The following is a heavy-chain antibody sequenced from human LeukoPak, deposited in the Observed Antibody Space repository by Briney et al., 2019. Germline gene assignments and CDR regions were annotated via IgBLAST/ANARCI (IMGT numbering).Heavy chain of an antibody. CDR1: GYTFTSYD. D-gene: IGHD6-13*01. CDR3: ARGGASSSYYYYYYMDV. Sequence: GASVKVSCKASGYTFTSYDINWVRQATGQGLEWKGWMNPNSGNTGYAQKFQGRVTMTRNTSISTAYMELSSLRSEDTAVYYCARGGASSSYYYYYYMDVWGKGTTVTVSS. J-gene: IGHJ6*03. CDR2: MNPNSGNT. V-gene: IGHV1-8*01.